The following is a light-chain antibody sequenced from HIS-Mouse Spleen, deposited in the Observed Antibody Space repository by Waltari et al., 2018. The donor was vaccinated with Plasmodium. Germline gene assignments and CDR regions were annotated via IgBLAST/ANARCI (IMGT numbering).Light chain of an antibody. V-gene: IGKV1-5*03. CDR1: QSISSW. CDR2: KAS. CDR3: QQYNSYSYT. Sequence: DIQMTPSPSTLSASVGDRVTITCRASQSISSWLAWYQQKPGKAPKLLIYKASSLESGVPSRFSGSGSVTEFTLTISSLQPDDFATYYCQQYNSYSYTFGQGTKLEIK. J-gene: IGKJ2*01.